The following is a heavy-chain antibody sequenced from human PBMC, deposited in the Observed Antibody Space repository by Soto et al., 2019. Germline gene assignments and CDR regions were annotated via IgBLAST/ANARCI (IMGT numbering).Heavy chain of an antibody. V-gene: IGHV3-23*01. CDR3: AKGFYGEVAFDI. CDR1: GFTFSSYG. CDR2: VSGSGGST. Sequence: EVQLLESGGGLVQPVGSLRLSCAASGFTFSSYGMSWVRQAPGKGLEWVSGVSGSGGSTNYADSVKGRFTISRDNSKNTLFLQMNSLRAEDTAVYYCAKGFYGEVAFDIWGQGTMVTVSS. J-gene: IGHJ3*02. D-gene: IGHD4-17*01.